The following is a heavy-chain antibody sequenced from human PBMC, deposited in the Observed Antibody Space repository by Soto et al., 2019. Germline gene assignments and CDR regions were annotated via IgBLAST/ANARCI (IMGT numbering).Heavy chain of an antibody. CDR2: IYWNDDK. J-gene: IGHJ4*02. CDR1: GFSLSTSGVG. D-gene: IGHD3-3*01. CDR3: AHSESRYYDFWSGYYYYFDY. Sequence: GSGPTLVNPTQTLTLTCTFSGFSLSTSGVGVGWIRQPPGKALEWLALIYWNDDKRYSPSLKSRLTITKDTSKNQVVLTMTNMDPVDTATYYCAHSESRYYDFWSGYYYYFDYWGQGTLVTVSS. V-gene: IGHV2-5*01.